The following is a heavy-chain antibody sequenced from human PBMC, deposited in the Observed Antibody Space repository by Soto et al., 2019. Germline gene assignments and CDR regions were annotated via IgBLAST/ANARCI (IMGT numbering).Heavy chain of an antibody. CDR1: GGTFSSYT. CDR3: AIRPVEMATIAKADYFDY. CDR2: IIPILGIA. J-gene: IGHJ4*02. D-gene: IGHD5-12*01. V-gene: IGHV1-69*02. Sequence: SVKVSCKASGGTFSSYTISWVRQAPGQGLEWMGRIIPILGIANYAQKFQGRVTITADKSTSTAYMELSSLRSEDTAVYYCAIRPVEMATIAKADYFDYWGRGTLVTVSS.